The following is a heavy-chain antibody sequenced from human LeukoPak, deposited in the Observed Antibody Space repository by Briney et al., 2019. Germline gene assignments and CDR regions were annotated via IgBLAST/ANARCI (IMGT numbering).Heavy chain of an antibody. Sequence: SETLSLTCTVSGYSISSTYYWGWIRQPPGKGLEWIGEINHSGSTNYSPSLKSRVTISVDTSKNQFSLKLSSVTAADTAVYYCARGVARAVAALDYWGQGTLVTVSS. CDR3: ARGVARAVAALDY. CDR2: INHSGST. V-gene: IGHV4-38-2*02. CDR1: GYSISSTYY. J-gene: IGHJ4*02. D-gene: IGHD2-15*01.